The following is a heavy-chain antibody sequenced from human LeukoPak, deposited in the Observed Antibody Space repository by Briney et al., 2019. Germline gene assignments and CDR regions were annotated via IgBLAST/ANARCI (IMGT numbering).Heavy chain of an antibody. CDR1: GFTFSNYG. D-gene: IGHD5-12*01. CDR2: ISYDGSNK. CDR3: TGGGLGHDYITIDS. Sequence: GGSLRLSCAASGFTFSNYGMHWVRQAPGKGLEWVAFISYDGSNKYYADSVKGRFTISRDNSKNTLYLQMNGLRAEDTGVYFCTGGGLGHDYITIDSWGQGTLVTVSS. V-gene: IGHV3-30*03. J-gene: IGHJ4*02.